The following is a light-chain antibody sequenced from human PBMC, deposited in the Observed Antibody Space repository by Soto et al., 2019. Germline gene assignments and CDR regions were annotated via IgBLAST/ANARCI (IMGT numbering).Light chain of an antibody. CDR3: SSYTSSSTLEV. CDR1: SSDVGGYNY. Sequence: QSVLTPPASLSGSPGQSITISCTGTSSDVGGYNYVSWYQQHPGKAPKLMIYDVSNRPSGVSNRFSGSKSGNTASLTISGLQAEDEADYYCSSYTSSSTLEVFGTGTKVTVL. J-gene: IGLJ1*01. CDR2: DVS. V-gene: IGLV2-14*01.